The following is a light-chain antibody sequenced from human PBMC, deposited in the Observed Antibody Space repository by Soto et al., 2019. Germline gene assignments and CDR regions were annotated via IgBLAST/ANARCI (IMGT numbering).Light chain of an antibody. J-gene: IGKJ5*01. CDR3: HQYASSPIT. CDR2: GAS. V-gene: IGKV3-20*01. Sequence: EIVLTQSPGTLSLSPGERATLSCRASQSVGSDYLAWYQQKPGQAPRLLIYGASRRATGIPDRFSGSGSGTDFTLTISRLAPEDFAVYYCHQYASSPITVGQGTRLEIK. CDR1: QSVGSDY.